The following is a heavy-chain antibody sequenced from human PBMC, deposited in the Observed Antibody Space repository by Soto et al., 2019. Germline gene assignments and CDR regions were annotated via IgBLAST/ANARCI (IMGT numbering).Heavy chain of an antibody. J-gene: IGHJ3*02. CDR1: GYTFTSYD. V-gene: IGHV1-8*01. D-gene: IGHD3-3*01. CDR3: ARRIWSGYYAFDI. CDR2: MNPNSGNT. Sequence: ASVKVSCKASGYTFTSYDINWVRQATGQGLEWMGWMNPNSGNTGYAQKFQGRVTMTRNTSISTAYMERSSLRSEDTAVYYCARRIWSGYYAFDIWGQGTMVTVSS.